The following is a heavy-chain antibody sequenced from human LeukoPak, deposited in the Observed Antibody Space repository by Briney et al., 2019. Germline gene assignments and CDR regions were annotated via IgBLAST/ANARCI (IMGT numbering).Heavy chain of an antibody. D-gene: IGHD3-22*01. CDR1: GFTFSSYG. CDR3: ARVYHDSSGYYYIDY. Sequence: GGSLRLSCAASGFTFSSYGMHWVRQAPGKGLEWVAVISYDGSNKYYADSVKGRFTISRDNSKNTLYLQMNSLRAEDTALYFCARVYHDSSGYYYIDYWGQGTLVTVSS. J-gene: IGHJ4*02. CDR2: ISYDGSNK. V-gene: IGHV3-30*03.